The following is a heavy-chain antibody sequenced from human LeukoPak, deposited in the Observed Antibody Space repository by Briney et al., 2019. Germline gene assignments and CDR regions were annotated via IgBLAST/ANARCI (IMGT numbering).Heavy chain of an antibody. V-gene: IGHV3-23*01. Sequence: GGSLRLSCAASGFTFSSYAMSWVRQAPGKGLEWVSGISNSGGSTFYADSVKGRFTISRDNSKNTLHLQMNSLRAEDTAVYYCAKGRVTGTPFDYWGQGTLVTVSS. CDR2: ISNSGGST. D-gene: IGHD1-1*01. CDR3: AKGRVTGTPFDY. CDR1: GFTFSSYA. J-gene: IGHJ4*02.